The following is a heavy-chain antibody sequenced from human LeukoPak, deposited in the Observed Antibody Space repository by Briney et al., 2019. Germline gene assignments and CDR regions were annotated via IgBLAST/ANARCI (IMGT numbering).Heavy chain of an antibody. D-gene: IGHD5-18*01. CDR2: ISSSSSYI. CDR1: GFTFSSYS. V-gene: IGHV3-21*01. Sequence: GGSLRLSCAASGFTFSSYSMSWVRQAPGKGLEWVSSISSSSSYIYYADSVKGRFTISRDNAKNSLYLQMNSLRAEDTAVYYCARGGVDTAMVSDYWGQGTLVTVSS. J-gene: IGHJ4*02. CDR3: ARGGVDTAMVSDY.